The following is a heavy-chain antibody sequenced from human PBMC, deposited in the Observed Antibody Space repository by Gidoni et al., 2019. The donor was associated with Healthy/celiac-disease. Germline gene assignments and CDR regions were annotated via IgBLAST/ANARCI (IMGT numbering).Heavy chain of an antibody. Sequence: QVQLVQSGAEVKEPGSSVKVSCQASGGPFSSYAISWVRQAPGQGLEWMGGIIPMFGTANYAQKFQGRVTITADESTSTAYMELSSLRSEDTAVYYCARLAVAGTLRGYYFDYWGQGTLVTVSS. CDR1: GGPFSSYA. J-gene: IGHJ4*02. CDR3: ARLAVAGTLRGYYFDY. D-gene: IGHD6-19*01. V-gene: IGHV1-69*01. CDR2: IIPMFGTA.